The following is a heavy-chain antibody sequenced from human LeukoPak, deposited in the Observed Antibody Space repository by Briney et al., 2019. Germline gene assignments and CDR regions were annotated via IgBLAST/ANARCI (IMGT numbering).Heavy chain of an antibody. CDR3: AKESGKFDY. J-gene: IGHJ4*02. V-gene: IGHV3-43*02. CDR2: ISGDGVST. Sequence: GGSLTLSCVASGLPIADFAMHWVRQAAGKGLEWVSLISGDGVSTFYADSVKGRFSIYRDNSKNSLYLEMNRLRTEDAAMYYCAKESGKFDYWGEGTRVAVSS. CDR1: GLPIADFA.